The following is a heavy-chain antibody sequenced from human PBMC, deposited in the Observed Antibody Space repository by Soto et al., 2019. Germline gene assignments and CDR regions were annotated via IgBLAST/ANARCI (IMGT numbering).Heavy chain of an antibody. J-gene: IGHJ3*02. D-gene: IGHD1-26*01. CDR3: ARFSFIVGANDAFDI. CDR2: IWYDGSNK. Sequence: GGSLRLSCAASGFTFSSYGMHWVRQAPCKGLEWVAVIWYDGSNKYYADSVKGRFTISRDNSKNTLYLQMNSLRAEDTAVYYCARFSFIVGANDAFDIWGQGTMVTV. V-gene: IGHV3-33*01. CDR1: GFTFSSYG.